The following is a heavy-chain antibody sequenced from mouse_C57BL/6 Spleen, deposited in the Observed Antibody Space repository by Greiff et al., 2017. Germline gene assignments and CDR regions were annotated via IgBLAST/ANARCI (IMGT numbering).Heavy chain of an antibody. D-gene: IGHD1-1*01. Sequence: QVQLQQPGAELVKPGASVKLSCKASGYTFTSYWMQWVKQRPGQGLEWIGEIDPSDSYTNYNQKFKGKATLTVDTSSSTAYMQLSSLTSEDSAVYYCARGYYGSNGYFDVWGTGTTVTVSS. J-gene: IGHJ1*03. V-gene: IGHV1-50*01. CDR3: ARGYYGSNGYFDV. CDR2: IDPSDSYT. CDR1: GYTFTSYW.